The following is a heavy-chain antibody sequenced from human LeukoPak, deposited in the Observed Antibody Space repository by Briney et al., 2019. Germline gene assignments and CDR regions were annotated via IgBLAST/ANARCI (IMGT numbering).Heavy chain of an antibody. CDR2: ISANSGNT. CDR3: ARDKNYRFDY. V-gene: IGHV1-18*01. CDR1: VYTFTDNG. J-gene: IGHJ4*02. Sequence: ASVKVSCKASVYTFTDNGISSVRQTPEEGLEWMGWISANSGNTKYAQRFQGRVTMTTETSSSTLYMEMRSLRSDETAVYYCARDKNYRFDYWGQGTLVTVPS. D-gene: IGHD5-24*01.